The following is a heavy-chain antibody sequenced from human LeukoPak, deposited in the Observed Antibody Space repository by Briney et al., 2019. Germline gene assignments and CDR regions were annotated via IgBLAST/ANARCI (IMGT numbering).Heavy chain of an antibody. V-gene: IGHV1-46*01. CDR3: ARDTTSMPDAFDI. D-gene: IGHD2/OR15-2a*01. Sequence: ASVKVSCKASGYTFTSYYMHWVRQAPGQRLEWMGIINPSGGSTSYAQKFQGRVTMTRDMSTSTVYMELSSLRSEDTAVYYCARDTTSMPDAFDIWGQGTMVTVSS. CDR1: GYTFTSYY. CDR2: INPSGGST. J-gene: IGHJ3*02.